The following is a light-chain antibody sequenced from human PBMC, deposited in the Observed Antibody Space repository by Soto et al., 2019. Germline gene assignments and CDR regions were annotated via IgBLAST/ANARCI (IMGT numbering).Light chain of an antibody. CDR2: KVS. CDR3: MQGTHWPST. Sequence: DVVRTQSPLSLQVTLGQPASISCRSNQSLVHSDGIAYFSWFQQRPGRSPRRLIYKVSNRDSGVPARFSGSGSGTDFALKISSVEAEDVGVYYCMQGTHWPSTFGQGTRLEIK. CDR1: QSLVHSDGIAY. J-gene: IGKJ5*01. V-gene: IGKV2-30*02.